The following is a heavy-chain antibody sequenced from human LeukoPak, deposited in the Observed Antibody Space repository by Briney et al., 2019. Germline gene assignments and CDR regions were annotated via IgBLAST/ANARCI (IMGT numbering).Heavy chain of an antibody. V-gene: IGHV1-18*01. Sequence: APVKVSCKASGYTFRNYGISWLRQAPGQGLEWMGWISAYNGDTHYAQNLQGRITMTTDSSTSTAYMELWSLRSDDTAVYYCARDPSNTSGYQIYFDYWGQGTLVTVSS. CDR2: ISAYNGDT. J-gene: IGHJ4*02. CDR3: ARDPSNTSGYQIYFDY. CDR1: GYTFRNYG. D-gene: IGHD3-3*01.